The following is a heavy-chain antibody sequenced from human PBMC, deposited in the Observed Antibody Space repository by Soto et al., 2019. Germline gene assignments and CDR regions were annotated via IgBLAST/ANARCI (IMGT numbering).Heavy chain of an antibody. V-gene: IGHV3-15*07. CDR3: TTEKGY. CDR1: GFTFTNAW. CDR2: IRSKTDGGTP. J-gene: IGHJ4*02. Sequence: EVQLVESGGGLVKPGASLRLSCAASGFTFTNAWMNWVRQAPGKGLEWVGRIRSKTDGGTPDYAAPVKSRFTISRDDSKNTLNVQMTSLRTENTAIYYCTTEKGYWGQGTLVTVSS.